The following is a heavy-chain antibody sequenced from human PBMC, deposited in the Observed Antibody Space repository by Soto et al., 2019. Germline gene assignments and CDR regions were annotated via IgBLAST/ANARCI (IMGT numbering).Heavy chain of an antibody. Sequence: ASVKVSCKASGYTFTSYGISWVRQAPGQGLEWMGWISAYNGNTNYAQKLQGRVTMTTDTSTSTAYMELRSLRSDDTAVYYCARDPFLRYFDWFRAPSYGMDVWGQGTTVTVSS. V-gene: IGHV1-18*01. CDR1: GYTFTSYG. CDR2: ISAYNGNT. CDR3: ARDPFLRYFDWFRAPSYGMDV. D-gene: IGHD3-9*01. J-gene: IGHJ6*02.